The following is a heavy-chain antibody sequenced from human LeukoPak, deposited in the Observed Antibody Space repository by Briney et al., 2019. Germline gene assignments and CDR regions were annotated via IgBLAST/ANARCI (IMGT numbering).Heavy chain of an antibody. Sequence: GGSLRLSCAASGFTVSNNYMSWVRQAPGKGLEWVSVMYRGGSTYYADSVQGRFTMSRDDSKNTLYLQMNSLRAEDTAVYYCARDGGAAAGYWGQGTLVTVSS. CDR3: ARDGGAAAGY. CDR1: GFTVSNNY. CDR2: MYRGGST. J-gene: IGHJ4*02. D-gene: IGHD6-13*01. V-gene: IGHV3-66*01.